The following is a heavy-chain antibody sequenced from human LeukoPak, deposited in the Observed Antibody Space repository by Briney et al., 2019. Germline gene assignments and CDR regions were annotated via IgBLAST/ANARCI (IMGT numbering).Heavy chain of an antibody. J-gene: IGHJ4*02. D-gene: IGHD1-26*01. CDR1: GGSISGYY. V-gene: IGHV4-4*07. CDR3: ARQDSRVGAYTGPDYFDY. CDR2: IDASGST. Sequence: SETLSLTCTVSGGSISGYYWGWIRQPAGKGLEWIGRIDASGSTHDNPSLKSRVSMSVDTSNNHFSLKLSSVTAADTAVYYCARQDSRVGAYTGPDYFDYWGQGTLVTVSS.